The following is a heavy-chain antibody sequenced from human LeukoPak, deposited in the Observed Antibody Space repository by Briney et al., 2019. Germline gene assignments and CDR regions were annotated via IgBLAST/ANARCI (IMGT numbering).Heavy chain of an antibody. J-gene: IGHJ3*02. Sequence: SVKVSCKASGGTFSSYAISWVRQAPGQGLEWMGRIIPILGIANYAQKFQGRVTITADKSTSTAYMELSSLRSEDTAVYYCARNVDSGTADAFDIWGQGTMVTVSS. V-gene: IGHV1-69*04. CDR3: ARNVDSGTADAFDI. D-gene: IGHD3-10*01. CDR1: GGTFSSYA. CDR2: IIPILGIA.